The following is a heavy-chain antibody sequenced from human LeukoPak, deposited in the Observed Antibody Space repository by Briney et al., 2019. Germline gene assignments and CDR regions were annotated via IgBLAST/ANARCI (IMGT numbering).Heavy chain of an antibody. J-gene: IGHJ5*02. V-gene: IGHV1-69*04. CDR1: GATLNIGHA. CDR3: SPCGHAYDWFGP. CDR2: IIPFLGEV. Sequence: SVKVSCKAFGATLNIGHAFIWARQAPGQGLQWMGRIIPFLGEVNYAQNFQGRVSFTADKSTATMYMEMRSLRLDDTAIYYCSPCGHAYDWFGPWGQGTLVTVSS. D-gene: IGHD5-12*01.